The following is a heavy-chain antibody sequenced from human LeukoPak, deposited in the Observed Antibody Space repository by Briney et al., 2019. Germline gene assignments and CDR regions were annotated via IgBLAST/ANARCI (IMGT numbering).Heavy chain of an antibody. CDR3: ARVLGYCSGGSCYSNYFDY. CDR2: INWNGGSA. J-gene: IGHJ4*02. CDR1: GFTFDDYG. V-gene: IGHV3-20*04. D-gene: IGHD2-15*01. Sequence: GGSLRLSCAASGFTFDDYGMSWVRRAPGKGLEWVSGINWNGGSAGYADSVKGRFTISRDNAKNSLYLQMNSLRAEDTALYYCARVLGYCSGGSCYSNYFDYWGQGTLVTVSS.